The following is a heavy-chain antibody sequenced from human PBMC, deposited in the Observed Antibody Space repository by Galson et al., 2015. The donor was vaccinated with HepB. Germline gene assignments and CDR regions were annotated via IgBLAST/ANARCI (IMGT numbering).Heavy chain of an antibody. Sequence: SLRLSCAASGFSFSSFAMHWVRQAPGKGLEWVAVISYDGTNKHFADSVKGRFTISRDNSKLYLEMNSLRAGDSAVYYCARDSITGTNHYYGMDVWGQGTTVTVSS. J-gene: IGHJ6*02. CDR2: ISYDGTNK. CDR3: ARDSITGTNHYYGMDV. D-gene: IGHD1-7*01. CDR1: GFSFSSFA. V-gene: IGHV3-30-3*01.